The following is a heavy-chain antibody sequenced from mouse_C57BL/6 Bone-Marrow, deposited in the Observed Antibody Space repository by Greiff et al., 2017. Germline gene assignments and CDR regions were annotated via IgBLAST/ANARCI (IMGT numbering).Heavy chain of an antibody. CDR3: EIYYDYDGFFAY. CDR2: INPNYGTT. CDR1: GYSFTDYN. D-gene: IGHD2-4*01. V-gene: IGHV1-39*01. Sequence: EVQLQESGPELVKPGASVKISCKASGYSFTDYNMNWVKQSNGKSLEWIGVINPNYGTTSYNQKFKGKATLTVDQSSSTAYMQLNSLTSEDSAVYYCEIYYDYDGFFAYWGQGTLVTVSA. J-gene: IGHJ3*01.